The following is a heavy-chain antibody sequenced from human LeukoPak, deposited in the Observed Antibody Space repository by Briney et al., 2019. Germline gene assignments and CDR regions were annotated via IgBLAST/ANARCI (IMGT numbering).Heavy chain of an antibody. CDR3: ACRDLTSTSSGP. J-gene: IGHJ5*02. V-gene: IGHV5-51*01. Sequence: GGSLKISCRASGYAFTSYWIGGGRRMPDKGVGWMAIIYPGADSDIRYSPSFQGQVTISFDRSINTAYLQWKSLKASDTAIYYCACRDLTSTSSGPWGQGTLVTVSS. CDR1: GYAFTSYW. CDR2: IYPGADSDI. D-gene: IGHD6-6*01.